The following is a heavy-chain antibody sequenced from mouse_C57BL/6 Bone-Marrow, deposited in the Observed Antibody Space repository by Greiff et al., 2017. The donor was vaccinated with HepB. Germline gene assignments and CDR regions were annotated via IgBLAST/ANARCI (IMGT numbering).Heavy chain of an antibody. V-gene: IGHV1-52*01. D-gene: IGHD1-1*01. Sequence: LQPGAELVRPGSSVKLSCKASGYTFTSYWMHWVKQRPIQGLEWIGNIDPSDSETHYNQKFKDKATLTVDKSSSTAYMQLSSLTSEDSAVYYCARGSTAWFAYWGQGTLVTVSA. J-gene: IGHJ3*01. CDR1: GYTFTSYW. CDR2: IDPSDSET. CDR3: ARGSTAWFAY.